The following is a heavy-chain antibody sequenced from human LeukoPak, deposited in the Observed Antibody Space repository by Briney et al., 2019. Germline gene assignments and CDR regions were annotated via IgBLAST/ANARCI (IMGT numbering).Heavy chain of an antibody. V-gene: IGHV3-30*04. Sequence: GGALRLSCAASGFTFSSYAMHWVRQAPGKGLEWVAVISYDGSNKYYADSVKGRFTISRDNSKNTLYLQMNSLRAEDTAVYYCARGSSGYYYGDYYFDYWGQGTLVTVSS. CDR1: GFTFSSYA. D-gene: IGHD3-22*01. J-gene: IGHJ4*02. CDR3: ARGSSGYYYGDYYFDY. CDR2: ISYDGSNK.